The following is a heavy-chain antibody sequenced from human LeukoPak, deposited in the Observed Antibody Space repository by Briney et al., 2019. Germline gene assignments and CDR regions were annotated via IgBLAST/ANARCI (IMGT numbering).Heavy chain of an antibody. D-gene: IGHD5-18*01. CDR2: ISSSAGTT. CDR3: ARQQQQLWYD. CDR1: GFTFSSYE. J-gene: IGHJ4*02. V-gene: IGHV3-48*03. Sequence: GRSLRLSCAASGFTFSSYEMNWVRQAPGKGLEWVSYISSSAGTTYYADSVKGRFTISRDNAKNSLYLQMNSLRAEDTAVYFCARQQQQLWYDWGQGTLVTVSS.